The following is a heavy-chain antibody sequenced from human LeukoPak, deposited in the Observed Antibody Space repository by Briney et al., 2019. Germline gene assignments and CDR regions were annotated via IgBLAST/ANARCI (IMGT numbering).Heavy chain of an antibody. V-gene: IGHV3-48*03. CDR2: ISSSGSTI. CDR1: GFTFSSYE. CDR3: ARSVGYSYEYAFDI. Sequence: GGSLRLSCAASGFTFSSYEMNWVRQAPGKGLEWVSYISSSGSTIYYADSVKGLFTISRDNAKNSLYLQMNSLRGEDMAVEYCARSVGYSYEYAFDIWGQGTMVTVSS. J-gene: IGHJ3*02. D-gene: IGHD5-18*01.